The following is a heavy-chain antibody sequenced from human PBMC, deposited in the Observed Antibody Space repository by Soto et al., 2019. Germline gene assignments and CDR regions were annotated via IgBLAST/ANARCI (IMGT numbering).Heavy chain of an antibody. J-gene: IGHJ4*02. D-gene: IGHD1-26*01. Sequence: QVQLVQSGAEVKKPGSSVKVSCKASGGTFSSYSINWVRQAPGQGIEWMGEIIPTFGTANNAQKSQGKVTITADESTSTAYMELSSLRSEDTAVYYCARDGGRHSGGIDYWGQGTLVTVSS. CDR2: IIPTFGTA. CDR3: ARDGGRHSGGIDY. CDR1: GGTFSSYS. V-gene: IGHV1-69*01.